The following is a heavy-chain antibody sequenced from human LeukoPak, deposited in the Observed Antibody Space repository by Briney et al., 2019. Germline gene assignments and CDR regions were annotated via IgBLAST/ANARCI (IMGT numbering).Heavy chain of an antibody. CDR2: IYPGDSDT. D-gene: IGHD3-10*01. V-gene: IGHV5-51*01. CDR1: GYSFTSYW. J-gene: IGHJ4*02. CDR3: AMLTGMVRGEYWDPDY. Sequence: GESLKISCKGSGYSFTSYWIGWVRQMPGKGLEWMGIIYPGDSDTRYSPSFQGQVTISADKSISTAYLQWSSLKASDTAMYYCAMLTGMVRGEYWDPDYWGQGTLVTVSS.